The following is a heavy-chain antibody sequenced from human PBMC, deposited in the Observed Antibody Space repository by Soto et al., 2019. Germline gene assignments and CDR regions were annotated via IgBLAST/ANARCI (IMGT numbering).Heavy chain of an antibody. D-gene: IGHD4-17*01. J-gene: IGHJ4*02. CDR3: ARDLHGDSIPDY. CDR2: IIPIVGIA. V-gene: IGHV1-69*08. CDR1: GGTFSSYT. Sequence: QVQLVQSGAEVKKPGSSVKVSCKASGGTFSSYTISWVRQAPGQGLEWMGRIIPIVGIANYAQKFQGRVTIIADKSTSTVYMELSSLTSEDTGVYYCARDLHGDSIPDYWGQGTQVTVSS.